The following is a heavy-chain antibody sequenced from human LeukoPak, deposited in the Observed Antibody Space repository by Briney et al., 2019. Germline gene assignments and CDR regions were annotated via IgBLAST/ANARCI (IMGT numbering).Heavy chain of an antibody. CDR2: ISSNGGST. Sequence: GSLRLSCAASGFTFSSYAMHWVRQAPGQGLEYVSAISSNGGSTYYANSVKGRFTISRDNSKNTLYLQMGSLRAEDMAVYYCARRAVAAPRGYSYGGYYYYYMDVWGKGTTVTVSS. CDR1: GFTFSSYA. J-gene: IGHJ6*03. CDR3: ARRAVAAPRGYSYGGYYYYYMDV. V-gene: IGHV3-64*01. D-gene: IGHD5-18*01.